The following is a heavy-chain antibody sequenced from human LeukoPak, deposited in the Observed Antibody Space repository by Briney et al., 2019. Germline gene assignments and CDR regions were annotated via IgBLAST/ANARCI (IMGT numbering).Heavy chain of an antibody. Sequence: SETLSLTCNVSGASMSSNYWSWIRQPPGKGLEWIGYIYHSGNTNYSPSLESRVTMSVDESKNQFSLRVHFVSAADTAVYYCASTRRAAVAGRFDSRGQGTLVTVSS. CDR2: IYHSGNT. D-gene: IGHD6-19*01. J-gene: IGHJ4*02. CDR1: GASMSSNY. CDR3: ASTRRAAVAGRFDS. V-gene: IGHV4-4*09.